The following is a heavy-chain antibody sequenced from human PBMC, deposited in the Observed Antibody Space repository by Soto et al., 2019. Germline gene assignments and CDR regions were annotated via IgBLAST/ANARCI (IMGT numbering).Heavy chain of an antibody. CDR2: ISAYNGNT. Sequence: ASVKVSCKASGYTFTSYGISWVRQAPGQGLEWMGWISAYNGNTNYAQKLQGRVTMTTDTSTSTAYMELRSLRSDDTAVYYCARDGTTVTTSTSDAFDIWGQGTMVTVSS. D-gene: IGHD4-17*01. CDR1: GYTFTSYG. CDR3: ARDGTTVTTSTSDAFDI. V-gene: IGHV1-18*01. J-gene: IGHJ3*02.